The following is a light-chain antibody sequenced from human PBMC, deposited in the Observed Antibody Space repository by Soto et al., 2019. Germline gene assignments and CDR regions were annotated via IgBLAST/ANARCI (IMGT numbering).Light chain of an antibody. CDR3: QQYSDSPLL. Sequence: EIVMTQSPAILSVSPGERATLSCRASQSVSSNLAWYQQKPGQAPSLLIYGASNRATGIPDRFSGSGSGTDFTLTISRLEPEDFAVYYCQQYSDSPLLFGGGTKVDIK. J-gene: IGKJ4*01. CDR1: QSVSSN. CDR2: GAS. V-gene: IGKV3D-15*02.